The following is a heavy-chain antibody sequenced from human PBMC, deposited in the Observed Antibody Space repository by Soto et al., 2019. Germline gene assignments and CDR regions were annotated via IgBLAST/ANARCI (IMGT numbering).Heavy chain of an antibody. Sequence: GGSLRRSCAASGFTFGSYWMSWVRQTPGKGMEWLGTIMKDGSVKKYVDSVKGRFTVSRDNAKNSLYLQMNSLRAEDTAVYYCARDLGTIGPYYYYGMDVWGQGTTVTVSS. D-gene: IGHD1-1*01. CDR2: IMKDGSVK. J-gene: IGHJ6*02. CDR3: ARDLGTIGPYYYYGMDV. CDR1: GFTFGSYW. V-gene: IGHV3-7*01.